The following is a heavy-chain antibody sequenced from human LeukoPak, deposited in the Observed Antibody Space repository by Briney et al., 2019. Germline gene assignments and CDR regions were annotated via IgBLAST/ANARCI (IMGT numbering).Heavy chain of an antibody. D-gene: IGHD2-21*02. CDR2: LHSNGAFT. CDR3: ARFVVVTAGDY. Sequence: PGGSLRLSCSASGFTLSNYWMHWVRQAPGKGLVWVARLHSNGAFTTYADSVKGRFTISGDTAKNTLYLQMNSLRVEDTAVYYCARFVVVTAGDYWGQGTPVTVSS. V-gene: IGHV3-74*01. J-gene: IGHJ4*01. CDR1: GFTLSNYW.